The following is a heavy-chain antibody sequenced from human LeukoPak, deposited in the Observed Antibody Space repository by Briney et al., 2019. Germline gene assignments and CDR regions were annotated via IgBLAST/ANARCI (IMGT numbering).Heavy chain of an antibody. CDR1: GFTFSSYS. J-gene: IGHJ4*02. Sequence: PGGSLRLSCAASGFTFSSYSMNWVRQAPGKGLEWVSYISSSSSTIYYADSVKGRFTISRDSAKNSLYLQMNSLRAEDTAVYYCARDVVPAAMRGLGYWGQGTLVTVSS. CDR2: ISSSSSTI. V-gene: IGHV3-48*01. D-gene: IGHD2-2*01. CDR3: ARDVVPAAMRGLGY.